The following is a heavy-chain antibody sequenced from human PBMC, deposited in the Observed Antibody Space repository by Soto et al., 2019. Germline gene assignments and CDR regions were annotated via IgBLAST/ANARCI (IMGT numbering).Heavy chain of an antibody. J-gene: IGHJ5*02. V-gene: IGHV3-30-3*01. CDR1: GFTFSSYA. CDR3: ARSRRGQGRNWFDP. CDR2: ISYDGSNK. Sequence: GGSLRLSCAASGFTFSSYAMHGGRQAPGKGLEWVAVISYDGSNKYYADSVKGRFTISRDNSKNTLYLQMNSLRAEDTAVYYCARSRRGQGRNWFDPWGQGTLVTVSS. D-gene: IGHD3-10*01.